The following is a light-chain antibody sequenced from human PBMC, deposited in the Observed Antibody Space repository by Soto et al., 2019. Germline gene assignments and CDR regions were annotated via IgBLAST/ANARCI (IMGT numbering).Light chain of an antibody. CDR2: WAS. CDR1: QSVFYSPKNKNY. Sequence: DIVMTQSPDSLAVSLGERATINCKSSQSVFYSPKNKNYLAWYQQKPGQPPTLLIYWASTRESGVPDRFSGSGSGTDFPLTISSLQAEDVAVYYCQQYYATPLTFGPGTKVDIK. V-gene: IGKV4-1*01. CDR3: QQYYATPLT. J-gene: IGKJ3*01.